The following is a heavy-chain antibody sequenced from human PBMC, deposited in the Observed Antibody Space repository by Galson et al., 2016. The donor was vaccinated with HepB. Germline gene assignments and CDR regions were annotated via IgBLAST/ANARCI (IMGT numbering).Heavy chain of an antibody. J-gene: IGHJ4*02. D-gene: IGHD3-16*01. CDR3: ARTSYSYDTSYYSEAIYFDY. CDR1: GFTFSTYT. V-gene: IGHV3-48*02. CDR2: ISSSSADI. Sequence: SLRLSCAASGFTFSTYTMNWVRQAPGKGLEWVAKISSSSADIFYADSVKGRFTISRNNAKNSLYLQMKSLRDEDTAVYFCARTSYSYDTSYYSEAIYFDYWGQGTLVSVSS.